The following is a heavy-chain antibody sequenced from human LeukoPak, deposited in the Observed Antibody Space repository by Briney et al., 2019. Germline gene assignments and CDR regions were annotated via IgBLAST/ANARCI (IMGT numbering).Heavy chain of an antibody. Sequence: GSLRLSCAASGFTFSRYNMNWIRQPPGKGLEWIGYIYYSGSTNYNPSLKSRVTISVDTSKNQFSLKLTSLTAADTAVYYCAKGGKGFPLGLRFDSWGQGTLVSVSS. V-gene: IGHV4-59*01. J-gene: IGHJ4*02. D-gene: IGHD2-21*01. CDR3: AKGGKGFPLGLRFDS. CDR2: IYYSGST. CDR1: GFTFSRYN.